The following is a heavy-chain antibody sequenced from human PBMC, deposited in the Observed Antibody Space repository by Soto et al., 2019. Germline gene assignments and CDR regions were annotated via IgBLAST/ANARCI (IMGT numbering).Heavy chain of an antibody. V-gene: IGHV3-48*02. CDR3: AREGWPLLQTGMDV. CDR2: ISSSNRTI. J-gene: IGHJ6*02. Sequence: GGSLRLSCAASGITFRSYSMIWVRQAPGKGLEWVSYISSSNRTINYADSVKGRFIISRDNAKNSLYLQMHSLRDEDTAVYYCAREGWPLLQTGMDVWGQGTTVTVSS. CDR1: GITFRSYS. D-gene: IGHD2-15*01.